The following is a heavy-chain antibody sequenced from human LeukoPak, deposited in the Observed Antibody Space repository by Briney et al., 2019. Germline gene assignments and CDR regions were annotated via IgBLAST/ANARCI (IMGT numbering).Heavy chain of an antibody. D-gene: IGHD3-22*01. CDR1: GFTFSSYW. CDR3: ARDSDSSGYYGY. V-gene: IGHV3-7*03. Sequence: GGSLRLSCAASGFTFSSYWMNWARQAPGKGLEWVASINHNGNVNYYVDSVKGRFTISRDNAKNSLYLQMSNLRAEDTAVYFCARDSDSSGYYGYWGQGTLVTVSS. CDR2: INHNGNVN. J-gene: IGHJ4*02.